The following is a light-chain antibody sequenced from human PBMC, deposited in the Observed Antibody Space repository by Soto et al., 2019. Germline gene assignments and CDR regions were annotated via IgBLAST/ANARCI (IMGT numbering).Light chain of an antibody. J-gene: IGKJ1*01. CDR2: AAS. CDR3: QQLNSYPPT. V-gene: IGKV1-9*01. CDR1: QGISSY. Sequence: IQLTQSPYSLSASVGDRVTITCRASQGISSYFAWYQQKPGKAPKLLISAASPLQSGVPSRFSGSGSGTEFTLTISSLPPEDFATYYCQQLNSYPPTFGQGTKVEL.